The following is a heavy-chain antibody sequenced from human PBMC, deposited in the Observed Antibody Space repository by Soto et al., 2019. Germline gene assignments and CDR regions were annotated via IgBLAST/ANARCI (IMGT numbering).Heavy chain of an antibody. CDR3: ARASMTTVTADY. D-gene: IGHD4-17*01. J-gene: IGHJ4*02. CDR1: GDFISNGGYS. Sequence: SETLSLTCAVSGDFISNGGYSWTWMRQPPGKGLEWIGYIYHSGSTYYNPSLKSRVTISVDKSKNQFSLKLSSVTAADTAVYYCARASMTTVTADYWGQGTLDTVSA. V-gene: IGHV4-30-2*01. CDR2: IYHSGST.